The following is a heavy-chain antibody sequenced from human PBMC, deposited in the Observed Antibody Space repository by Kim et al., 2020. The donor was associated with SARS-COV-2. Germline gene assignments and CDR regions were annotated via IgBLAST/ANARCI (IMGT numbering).Heavy chain of an antibody. CDR3: AGDGIFGTRSPADGFDI. CDR1: GGTFSNYG. J-gene: IGHJ3*02. V-gene: IGHV1-69*05. D-gene: IGHD1-20*01. Sequence: SVKVSCKASGGTFSNYGISWVRQAPGQGLEWMGGIIPLFGTANYAQNFHGRVTVTKDESTNTAYMELRSLRSEDTAVYFCAGDGIFGTRSPADGFDIWG. CDR2: IIPLFGTA.